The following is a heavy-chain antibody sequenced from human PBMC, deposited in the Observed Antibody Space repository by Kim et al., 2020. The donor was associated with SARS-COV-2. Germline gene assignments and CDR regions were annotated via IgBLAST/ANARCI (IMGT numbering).Heavy chain of an antibody. D-gene: IGHD6-6*01. CDR2: IYHSGST. V-gene: IGHV4-4*02. Sequence: SETLSLTCAVSGGSISSSNWWSWVRQPPGKGLEWIGEIYHSGSTNYNPSLKSRVTISVDKSKNQFSLKLSSVTAADTAVYYCARDTYSSSRQALYYYGMDVWGQGATVTVSS. J-gene: IGHJ6*02. CDR1: GGSISSSNW. CDR3: ARDTYSSSRQALYYYGMDV.